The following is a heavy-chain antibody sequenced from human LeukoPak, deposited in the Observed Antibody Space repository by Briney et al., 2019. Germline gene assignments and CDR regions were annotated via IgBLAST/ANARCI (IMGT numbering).Heavy chain of an antibody. D-gene: IGHD2-2*01. Sequence: ASVKVSCKASGYTFTSYDINWVRQATGQGLEWMGWMDPNSGNTGYAQKFQGRVTITRNTSISTAYMELSSLRSEDTAVYYCARVQNIVVVPAANQDAFDIWGQGTMVTVSS. CDR2: MDPNSGNT. V-gene: IGHV1-8*03. CDR1: GYTFTSYD. CDR3: ARVQNIVVVPAANQDAFDI. J-gene: IGHJ3*02.